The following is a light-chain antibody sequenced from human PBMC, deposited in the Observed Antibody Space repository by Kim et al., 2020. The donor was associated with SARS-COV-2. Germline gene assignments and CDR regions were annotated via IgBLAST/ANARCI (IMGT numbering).Light chain of an antibody. J-gene: IGLJ1*01. CDR1: SSDVGGYNY. CDR3: SSYTISSTYV. Sequence: GQSITISCTGTSSDVGGYNYVSWYQQHPGKVPKLMIYDVSKRPSGVSNRFSGSKSGNTASLTISGLQAEDEADYYCSSYTISSTYVFGTGTKVTVL. V-gene: IGLV2-14*03. CDR2: DVS.